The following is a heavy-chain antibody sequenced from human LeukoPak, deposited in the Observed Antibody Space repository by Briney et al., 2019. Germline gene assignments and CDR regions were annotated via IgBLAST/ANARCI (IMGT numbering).Heavy chain of an antibody. J-gene: IGHJ4*02. V-gene: IGHV4-61*02. CDR1: GGSVSSGTYY. CDR2: IYTSGNT. CDR3: VRTYYYHGSGYHLIDY. Sequence: SQTLSLACTVSGGSVSSGTYYWSWIRQPAGKGLEWLGRIYTSGNTNYNPSLKSRVTISVNTSKNLFSLKLSLVAAAEPALSSCVRTYYYHGSGYHLIDYWGQGTLVTVSS. D-gene: IGHD3-22*01.